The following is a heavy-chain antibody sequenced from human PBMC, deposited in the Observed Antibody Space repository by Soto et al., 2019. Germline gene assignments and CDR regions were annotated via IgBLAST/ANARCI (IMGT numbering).Heavy chain of an antibody. CDR3: ARACQSYSATPGCFNY. CDR2: ISAYNGNT. Sequence: QVQLVQSGAEVKKPGASVKVSCKAAGYTFTSYGISWLRQAPGQGLELMGWISAYNGNTNYAQKLQGRVTMTTDTYTSTAYMELKSMRSDATAVYYCARACQSYSATPGCFNYWGQGTLVTVSS. V-gene: IGHV1-18*01. D-gene: IGHD1-26*01. J-gene: IGHJ4*02. CDR1: GYTFTSYG.